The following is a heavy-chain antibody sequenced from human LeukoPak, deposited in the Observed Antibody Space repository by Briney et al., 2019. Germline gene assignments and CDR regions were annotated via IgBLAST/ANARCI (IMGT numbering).Heavy chain of an antibody. J-gene: IGHJ4*02. V-gene: IGHV3-53*01. D-gene: IGHD5-18*01. CDR3: ARGKGIQLWIFDY. CDR1: GFTVSSNY. CDR2: IYSGGST. Sequence: GGSLRLSCAASGFTVSSNYMSWVRQAPGKGLEWVSVIYSGGSTYYADSVKGRFTISRDNSKNTLYLQMNSLRAEDTAVYYCARGKGIQLWIFDYWGQGTLVTVSS.